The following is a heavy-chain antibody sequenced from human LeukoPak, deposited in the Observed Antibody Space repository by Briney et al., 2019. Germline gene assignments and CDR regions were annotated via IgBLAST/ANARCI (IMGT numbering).Heavy chain of an antibody. CDR1: GFTFSSYG. V-gene: IGHV3-23*01. CDR3: AKDKDAVLLWFGESTYFDY. CDR2: ISGSGGST. Sequence: GGSLRLSCAASGFTFSSYGMSWVRQAPGKGLEWVSAISGSGGSTYYADSVKGRFTISRDNSKNTLYLQMNSLRAEDMAVYYCAKDKDAVLLWFGESTYFDYWGQGTLVTVSS. J-gene: IGHJ4*02. D-gene: IGHD3-10*01.